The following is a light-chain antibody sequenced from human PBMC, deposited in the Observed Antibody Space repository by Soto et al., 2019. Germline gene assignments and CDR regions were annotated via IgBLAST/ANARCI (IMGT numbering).Light chain of an antibody. CDR2: GAS. CDR3: HQYNNWPPMYT. Sequence: EIVMTQSPGTLSVSPGERATLSCRASQSVSSNVAWFQQKPGQAPRLLIYGASTRATGIPARFSGSGSGTEFTLTISSLQSEDFAVYYCHQYNNWPPMYTFGQGTKREIK. J-gene: IGKJ2*01. V-gene: IGKV3-15*01. CDR1: QSVSSN.